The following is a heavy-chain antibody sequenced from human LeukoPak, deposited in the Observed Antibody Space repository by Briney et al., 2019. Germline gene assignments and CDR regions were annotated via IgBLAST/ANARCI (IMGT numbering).Heavy chain of an antibody. CDR1: GGSISSYY. Sequence: SGTLSLTCTVSGGSISSYYWSWIRQPPGKGLEWIGYIYTSGSTNYNPSLKSRVTISVDTSKNQFSLKLSSVTAADTAVYYCARLRGGYSSSWYGYYYYMDVWGKGTTVTVSS. V-gene: IGHV4-4*09. D-gene: IGHD6-13*01. J-gene: IGHJ6*03. CDR2: IYTSGST. CDR3: ARLRGGYSSSWYGYYYYMDV.